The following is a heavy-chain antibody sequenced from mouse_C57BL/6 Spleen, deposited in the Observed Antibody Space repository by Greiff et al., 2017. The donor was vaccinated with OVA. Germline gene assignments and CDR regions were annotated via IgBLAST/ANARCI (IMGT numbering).Heavy chain of an antibody. D-gene: IGHD2-5*01. V-gene: IGHV3-6*01. CDR1: GYSITSGYY. Sequence: EVKLQESGPGLVKPSQSLSLTCSVTGYSITSGYYWNWIRQFPGNKLEWMGYIRYDGSNNYNPSLKNRISITRDTSKNQFFLKLNSVTTEDTATYYCASPSYYSNYDAMDYWGQGTSVTVSS. CDR3: ASPSYYSNYDAMDY. J-gene: IGHJ4*01. CDR2: IRYDGSN.